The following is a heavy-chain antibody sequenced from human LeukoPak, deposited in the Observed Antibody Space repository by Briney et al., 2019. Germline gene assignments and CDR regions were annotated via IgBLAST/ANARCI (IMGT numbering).Heavy chain of an antibody. CDR2: MNPNSGNT. CDR3: ARDQGSYSAFDI. D-gene: IGHD1-26*01. J-gene: IGHJ3*02. CDR1: GYTFTSYD. Sequence: EASVKVSCKASGYTFTSYDINWVRQATGQGLEWMGWMNPNSGNTGYAQKFQGRVTMTRDTSISTAYMELSRLRSDDTAVYYCARDQGSYSAFDIWGQGTMVTVSS. V-gene: IGHV1-8*01.